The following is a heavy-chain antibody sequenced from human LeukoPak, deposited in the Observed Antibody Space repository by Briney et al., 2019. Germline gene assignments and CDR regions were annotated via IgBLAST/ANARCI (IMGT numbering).Heavy chain of an antibody. V-gene: IGHV1-18*01. Sequence: ASVRVSCKASGYTFTRYVISWVRQAPGQGLQWLGWISASNGNTNYAQKFRDRVTMSTDTSTGTAYLDVRSLTSDDTAVYYCARDHSNWNYAPDFWGQGTLVIVSS. CDR2: ISASNGNT. J-gene: IGHJ4*02. CDR1: GYTFTRYV. D-gene: IGHD1-7*01. CDR3: ARDHSNWNYAPDF.